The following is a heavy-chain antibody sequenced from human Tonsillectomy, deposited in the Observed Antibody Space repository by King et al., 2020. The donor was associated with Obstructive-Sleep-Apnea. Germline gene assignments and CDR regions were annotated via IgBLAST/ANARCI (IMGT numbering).Heavy chain of an antibody. CDR3: AREEELESENWFDP. CDR1: GGSFSGYY. J-gene: IGHJ5*02. Sequence: VQLQQWGAGLLKPSETLSLTCAVYGGSFSGYYWSWIRQPPGKGLEWIGEINHSGSTKYNPSLKSRVTISVDTSKNQFSLKLSSVTAADTALYYCAREEELESENWFDPWGQGTLVTVSS. D-gene: IGHD1-1*01. CDR2: INHSGST. V-gene: IGHV4-34*01.